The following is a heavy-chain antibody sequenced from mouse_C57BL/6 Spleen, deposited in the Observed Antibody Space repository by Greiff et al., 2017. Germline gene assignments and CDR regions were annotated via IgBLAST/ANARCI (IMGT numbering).Heavy chain of an antibody. V-gene: IGHV5-17*01. CDR3: ARRDYFDY. Sequence: VQLKQSGGGLVKPGGSLKLSCAASGFTFSDYGMHWVRQAPEKGLEWVAYISSGSRTIYYADTVKGRFTISRDNAKNTLFLQMTSLRSEDTAMYYCARRDYFDYGGQGTTLTVSS. J-gene: IGHJ2*01. CDR2: ISSGSRTI. CDR1: GFTFSDYG.